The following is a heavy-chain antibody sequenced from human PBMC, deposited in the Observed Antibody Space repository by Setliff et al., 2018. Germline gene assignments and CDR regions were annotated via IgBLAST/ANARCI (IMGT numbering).Heavy chain of an antibody. Sequence: ASVKVSCKASGGTFSSYAINWVRQATGQGLEWMGWMNPNSGNTGYAQKFQGRVTMTEDTSTDTAYMELSSLRSEDTAVYYCASHGGNSLSIYYWGQGTLVTVS. CDR1: GGTFSSYA. CDR3: ASHGGNSLSIYY. J-gene: IGHJ4*02. D-gene: IGHD2-21*02. CDR2: MNPNSGNT. V-gene: IGHV1-8*02.